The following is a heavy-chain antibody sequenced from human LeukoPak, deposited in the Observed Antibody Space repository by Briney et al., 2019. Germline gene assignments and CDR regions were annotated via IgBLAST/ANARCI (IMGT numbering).Heavy chain of an antibody. CDR3: AKDKSSSRRFGAFDY. J-gene: IGHJ4*02. Sequence: GGSLRLSCAASGFTVSSNYMSWVRQAPGKGLEWVSGISWNSGSIGYADSVKGRFTISRDNAKNSLYLQMNSLRAEDTALYYCAKDKSSSRRFGAFDYWGQGTLVTVSS. CDR2: ISWNSGSI. V-gene: IGHV3-9*01. D-gene: IGHD6-13*01. CDR1: GFTVSSNY.